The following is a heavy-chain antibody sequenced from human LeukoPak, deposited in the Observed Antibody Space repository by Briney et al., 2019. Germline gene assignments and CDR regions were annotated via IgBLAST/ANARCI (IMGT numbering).Heavy chain of an antibody. J-gene: IGHJ4*02. CDR3: ARGALVGATRVADY. D-gene: IGHD1-26*01. Sequence: SVKVSCKASGYTFTSYDINWVRQATGQGLEWMGGIIPIFGTANYAQKFQGRVTITADKSTSTAYMELSSLRSEDTAVYYCARGALVGATRVADYWGQGTLVTVSS. CDR2: IIPIFGTA. CDR1: GYTFTSYD. V-gene: IGHV1-69*06.